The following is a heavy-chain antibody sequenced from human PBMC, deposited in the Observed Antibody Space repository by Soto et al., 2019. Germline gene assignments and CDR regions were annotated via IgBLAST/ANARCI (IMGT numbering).Heavy chain of an antibody. Sequence: ASVKVSYKASGFTFTSSAVQWVRQARGQRLEWIGWIVVGSGNTNYAQKFQERVTITRDMSTSTAYMELSSLRSEDTAVYYCAAEQYYDFWSGYFPPGPDYYYYGMDVWGQGTTVTVSS. V-gene: IGHV1-58*01. CDR1: GFTFTSSA. CDR3: AAEQYYDFWSGYFPPGPDYYYYGMDV. J-gene: IGHJ6*02. D-gene: IGHD3-3*01. CDR2: IVVGSGNT.